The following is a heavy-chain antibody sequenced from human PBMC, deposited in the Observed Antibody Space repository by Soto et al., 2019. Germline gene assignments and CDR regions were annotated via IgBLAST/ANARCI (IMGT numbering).Heavy chain of an antibody. J-gene: IGHJ6*02. CDR3: AREGGSLIVLMSPTVYYGMDV. D-gene: IGHD2-8*01. CDR2: IIPIFGTA. Sequence: ASVKVSCKASGGTFTSSAISWVRQAPGQGLEWMGGIIPIFGTANYAQKFQGRVTITADESTSTAYMELSSLRSEDTAVYFCAREGGSLIVLMSPTVYYGMDVWGQGTTVTVYS. V-gene: IGHV1-69*13. CDR1: GGTFTSSA.